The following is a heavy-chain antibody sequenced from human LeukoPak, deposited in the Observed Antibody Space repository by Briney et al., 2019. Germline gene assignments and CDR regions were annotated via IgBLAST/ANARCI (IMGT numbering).Heavy chain of an antibody. D-gene: IGHD3-10*01. CDR1: GYTFTGYY. CDR3: ARTREPRGELLAP. J-gene: IGHJ5*02. Sequence: ASVKVSCKASGYTFTGYYMHWVRQAPGQGLEWMGWINPNSGGTNYAQKFQGRVTMTRDTSISTAYMELSRLRSDDTAVYYRARTREPRGELLAPWGQGTLVTVSS. CDR2: INPNSGGT. V-gene: IGHV1-2*02.